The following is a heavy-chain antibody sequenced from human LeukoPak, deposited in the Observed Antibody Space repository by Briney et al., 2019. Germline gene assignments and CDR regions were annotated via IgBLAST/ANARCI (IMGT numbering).Heavy chain of an antibody. J-gene: IGHJ6*02. Sequence: PSETLSLTCAVYGGSFSGYYWSWIRQPPGKGLEWIGEINHSGGTNYNPSLKSRVTISVDTSKNQFSLKLSSVTAADTAVYYCARDPNYDSWSGYYYYGMDVWGQGTTVTVSS. D-gene: IGHD3-3*01. CDR3: ARDPNYDSWSGYYYYGMDV. V-gene: IGHV4-34*01. CDR2: INHSGGT. CDR1: GGSFSGYY.